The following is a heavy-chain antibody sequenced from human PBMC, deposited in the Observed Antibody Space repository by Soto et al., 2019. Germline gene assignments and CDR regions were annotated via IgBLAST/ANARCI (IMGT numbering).Heavy chain of an antibody. V-gene: IGHV3-23*01. CDR2: ISGTGGST. CDR1: GFTFNNYA. Sequence: EVQVLDSGGGLVQPGGSLRLSCAASGFTFNNYAMNWVRQAPGKGLEWVATISGTGGSTYYADSVKGRFTISRDNSKNTLYLQMNSLRVEDTAVYYCAKDRLGGNFDYWGRGTQVTVSS. CDR3: AKDRLGGNFDY. J-gene: IGHJ4*02.